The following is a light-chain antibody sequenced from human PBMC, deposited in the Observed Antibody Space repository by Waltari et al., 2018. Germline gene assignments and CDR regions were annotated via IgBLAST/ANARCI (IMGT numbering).Light chain of an antibody. CDR1: QSVSSKY. V-gene: IGKV3-20*01. Sequence: EIVLTQSPGTLSLSPGESATLSCRASQSVSSKYLVWYQQKPGQAPRLLIYGASSRATGIPDRFSGSGSGTDFTLTISGLEPEDFAVYYCQQYGSSPPWTFGQGTKVEIK. CDR3: QQYGSSPPWT. CDR2: GAS. J-gene: IGKJ1*01.